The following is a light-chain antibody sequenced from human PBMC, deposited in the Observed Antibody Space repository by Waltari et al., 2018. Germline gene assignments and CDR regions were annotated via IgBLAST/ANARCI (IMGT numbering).Light chain of an antibody. CDR2: AAS. J-gene: IGKJ4*01. V-gene: IGKV1-39*01. CDR3: QQSFNRPPT. Sequence: DIDMTQSPSSLSVSVGDRVIITCRASQSISGYLHWYQQKPGRAPRILIFAASNLQSGVPSRFSGSGSGTDFTLTISSLQPEDFATYYCQQSFNRPPTFGGGTKVEVK. CDR1: QSISGY.